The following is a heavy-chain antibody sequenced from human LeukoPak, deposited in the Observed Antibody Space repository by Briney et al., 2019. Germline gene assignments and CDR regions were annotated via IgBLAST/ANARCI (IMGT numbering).Heavy chain of an antibody. J-gene: IGHJ4*02. V-gene: IGHV4-59*01. CDR2: IYYTENT. D-gene: IGHD3-22*01. CDR3: AGGNFYDSRGHPYHFHY. Sequence: PSETLSLTCTVSGGSISSYYWSWIRQPPGKGLELIGYIYYTENTNYNPSLKSPVIISVDTSKNQFSLNLTSVTAADTAVYYCAGGNFYDSRGHPYHFHYWGQGTLVTVPS. CDR1: GGSISSYY.